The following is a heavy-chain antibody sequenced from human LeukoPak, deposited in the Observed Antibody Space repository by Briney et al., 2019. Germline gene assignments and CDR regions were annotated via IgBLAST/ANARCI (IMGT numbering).Heavy chain of an antibody. CDR3: ARGGHTMVEGVIISTDWFDP. CDR2: IIPKFGTT. V-gene: IGHV1-69*06. J-gene: IGHJ5*02. D-gene: IGHD3-10*01. Sequence: SVNVSCKPSGVTFNSYTINWVRQAPGHRLEWIGGIIPKFGTTDYAENFQGRVTISADKSTTTAYMELSSLRSEDTAVYYCARGGHTMVEGVIISTDWFDPWGQGTPVTVSS. CDR1: GVTFNSYT.